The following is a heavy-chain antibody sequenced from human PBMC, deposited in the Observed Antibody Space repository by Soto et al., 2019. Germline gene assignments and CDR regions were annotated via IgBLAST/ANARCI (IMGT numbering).Heavy chain of an antibody. CDR3: ARLQAAAGDNDLTFDY. Sequence: GEALKISGKGSGYSFTSYWVSWVRQMPGKGLEWMGRIDPSDSYTNYSPSFQGHLTISADKSISTAYLQWSSLKASDTAMYYCARLQAAAGDNDLTFDYWGQGTLVTVSS. CDR2: IDPSDSYT. D-gene: IGHD6-13*01. J-gene: IGHJ4*02. CDR1: GYSFTSYW. V-gene: IGHV5-10-1*01.